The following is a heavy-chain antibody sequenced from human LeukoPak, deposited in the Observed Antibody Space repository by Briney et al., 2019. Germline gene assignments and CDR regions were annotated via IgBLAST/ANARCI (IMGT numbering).Heavy chain of an antibody. Sequence: ASVKVSCKASGYTFTKYDIHWVRQAPGQRLEWMGWISPYIGNTYYSQKLQGRVPMTTDTSTTTAYMELRSLRSDDTGVYYCARFTPRLSREKFYYWGQGTLVTVSS. D-gene: IGHD3-3*02. CDR2: ISPYIGNT. CDR3: ARFTPRLSREKFYY. CDR1: GYTFTKYD. V-gene: IGHV1-18*01. J-gene: IGHJ4*02.